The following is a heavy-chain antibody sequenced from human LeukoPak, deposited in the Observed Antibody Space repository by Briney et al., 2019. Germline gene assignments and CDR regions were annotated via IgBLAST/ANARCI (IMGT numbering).Heavy chain of an antibody. CDR2: IIPIFGTA. D-gene: IGHD3-10*01. CDR3: ARDISNMVRGRRSHYYYMDV. CDR1: GGTFSSYA. Sequence: GSSVKVSCKASGGTFSSYAISWVRQAPGQGLEWMGRIIPIFGTANYAQKFQGRVTMTRNTSISTAYMELSSLRSEDTAVYYCARDISNMVRGRRSHYYYMDVWGKGTTVTVS. V-gene: IGHV1-69*05. J-gene: IGHJ6*03.